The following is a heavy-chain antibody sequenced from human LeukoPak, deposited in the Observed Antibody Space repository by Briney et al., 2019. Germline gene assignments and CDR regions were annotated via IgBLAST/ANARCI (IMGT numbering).Heavy chain of an antibody. V-gene: IGHV3-7*01. CDR1: GFTFSNFC. CDR2: IRQDGSEK. D-gene: IGHD3-9*01. CDR3: ARDGDYDILIGFNWFDP. J-gene: IGHJ5*02. Sequence: GGSLRLSCAASGFTFSNFCMTWVRQAPGRGLEWVANIRQDGSEKYYVDSVKGRFTISRDNAKNSLYLQMDSLRAEDTAVYYCARDGDYDILIGFNWFDPWGQGTLVTVSS.